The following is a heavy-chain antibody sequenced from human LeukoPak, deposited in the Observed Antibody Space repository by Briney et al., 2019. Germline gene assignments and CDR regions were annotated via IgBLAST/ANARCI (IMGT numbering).Heavy chain of an antibody. J-gene: IGHJ5*02. D-gene: IGHD3-9*01. V-gene: IGHV4-59*08. CDR1: GYSISSGHY. CDR2: VYYSGST. Sequence: SETLSLTCTVSGYSISSGHYWGWIRQPPGKGLEWIGHVYYSGSTSYNPSLKSRLTISVDTSKNQFSLRLGSVTAADTAVYYCVRQRDWLLYGWFDPWGQGTLVTVSS. CDR3: VRQRDWLLYGWFDP.